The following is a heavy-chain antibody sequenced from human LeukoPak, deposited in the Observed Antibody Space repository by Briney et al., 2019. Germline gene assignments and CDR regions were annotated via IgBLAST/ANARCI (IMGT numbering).Heavy chain of an antibody. CDR3: AKDRGYHDSSGYYYWYFDL. V-gene: IGHV3-23*01. CDR2: ISGSGGST. CDR1: GFTFSNYA. D-gene: IGHD3-22*01. Sequence: GGSLRLSCAASGFTFSNYAMSWVRQAPGKGLEWVSAISGSGGSTYYADSMKGRFTISRDNSKNTLYLQMNSLRAEDTAVYYCAKDRGYHDSSGYYYWYFDLWGRGTLVTVSS. J-gene: IGHJ2*01.